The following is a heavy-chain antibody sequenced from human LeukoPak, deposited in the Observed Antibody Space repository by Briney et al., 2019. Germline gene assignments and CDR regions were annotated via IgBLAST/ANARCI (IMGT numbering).Heavy chain of an antibody. J-gene: IGHJ1*01. CDR1: GYRFTDFY. D-gene: IGHD3-10*01. CDR2: INTHNGGT. CDR3: ARDHDYEGLKGNY. Sequence: ASVKVSCKPSGYRFTDFYIHWVRQAPGQGLEYMGRINTHNGGTVYVKKFQGRLSMTTDTSIGAAYMELQSLRSDDTAGYYCARDHDYEGLKGNYWGRGTMVTVTS. V-gene: IGHV1-2*06.